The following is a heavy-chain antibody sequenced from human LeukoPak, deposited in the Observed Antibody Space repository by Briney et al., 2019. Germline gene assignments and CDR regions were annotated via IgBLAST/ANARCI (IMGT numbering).Heavy chain of an antibody. CDR2: INHSGST. V-gene: IGHV4-34*01. D-gene: IGHD6-19*01. CDR3: ARDLGREQWLPTSTSTDY. CDR1: GGSFSGYY. J-gene: IGHJ4*02. Sequence: SETLSLTCAVYGGSFSGYYWSWIRQPPGKGLEWIGEINHSGSTNYNPSLKSRVTISVDTSKNQFSLKLSSVTAADTAVYYCARDLGREQWLPTSTSTDYWGQGTLVTVSS.